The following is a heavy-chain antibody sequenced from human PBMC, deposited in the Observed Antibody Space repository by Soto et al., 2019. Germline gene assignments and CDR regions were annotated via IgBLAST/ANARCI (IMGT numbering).Heavy chain of an antibody. CDR3: AKAPTNYGSGSYYYY. Sequence: EVQLLESGGGLVQPGGSLRLSCAASGFTFSSYAMSWVRQDPGKGLEWVSAISGSGGSTYYADSVKGRFTISRDNSKNKLYLQMNSLRAEDTAVYYCAKAPTNYGSGSYYYYWGQGTLVTVSS. D-gene: IGHD3-10*01. CDR1: GFTFSSYA. J-gene: IGHJ4*02. CDR2: ISGSGGST. V-gene: IGHV3-23*01.